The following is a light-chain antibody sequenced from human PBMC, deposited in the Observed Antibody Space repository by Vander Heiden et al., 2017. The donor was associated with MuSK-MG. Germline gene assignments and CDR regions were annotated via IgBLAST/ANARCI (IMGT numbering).Light chain of an antibody. J-gene: IGLJ3*02. V-gene: IGLV1-44*01. CDR1: SSNIGSNP. Sequence: QSVLTQPPSASGTPGQRVTISCSGSSSNIGSNPVYWYQQVPGTAPKLLIYTNNHRPSGVPDRFSGSKSGTSAPLAISGLQSEDEADYYCAAWDDSLNGPVFGGGTKLTVL. CDR2: TNN. CDR3: AAWDDSLNGPV.